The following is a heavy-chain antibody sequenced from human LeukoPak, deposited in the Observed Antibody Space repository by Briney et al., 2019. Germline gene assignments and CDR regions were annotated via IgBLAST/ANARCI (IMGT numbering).Heavy chain of an antibody. V-gene: IGHV1-18*01. J-gene: IGHJ6*02. D-gene: IGHD5-18*01. CDR2: ISAYNGNT. CDR3: ARDRGLQIQLWLSRTPYYGMDV. Sequence: ASVKVSCKASGYTFTSYGISWVRQAPGQGLEWMGWISAYNGNTNYAQKLQGRVTMTTDTSTSTAYMELRSLRSDDTAVYYCARDRGLQIQLWLSRTPYYGMDVWGQGTTVTVSS. CDR1: GYTFTSYG.